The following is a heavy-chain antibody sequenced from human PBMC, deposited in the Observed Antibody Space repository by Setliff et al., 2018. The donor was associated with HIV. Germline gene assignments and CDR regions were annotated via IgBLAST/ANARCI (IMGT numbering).Heavy chain of an antibody. CDR3: AGSRGYFVQAD. CDR2: IKDDGREE. V-gene: IGHV3-7*01. J-gene: IGHJ4*02. Sequence: RLSCAASGFTFSRHWMSWVRQAPGKGLEWVASIKDDGREEDYADSVKGRFTISRDNTRNLLYLEMRSLRAEDTAVYYCAGSRGYFVQADWGQGTLVTVSS. D-gene: IGHD1-1*01. CDR1: GFTFSRHW.